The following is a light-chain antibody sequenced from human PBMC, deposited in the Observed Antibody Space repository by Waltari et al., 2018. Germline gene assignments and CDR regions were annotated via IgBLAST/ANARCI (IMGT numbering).Light chain of an antibody. CDR3: QYHAAPPYT. CDR2: GAS. J-gene: IGKJ2*01. CDR1: QDVSYTS. Sequence: EIALRQSPDTLFLSPGERAALSCRASQDVSYTSLVWFQHKPGQALRLLIYGASIRATGIPDRFSGSGSGADFTLTISRLEPEDFAVYYCQYHAAPPYTFGQGTKLQIK. V-gene: IGKV3-20*01.